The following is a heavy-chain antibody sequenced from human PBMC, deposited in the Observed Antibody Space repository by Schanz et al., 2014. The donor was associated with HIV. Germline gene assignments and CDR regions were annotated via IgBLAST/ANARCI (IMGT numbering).Heavy chain of an antibody. J-gene: IGHJ5*02. Sequence: EVQLLESGGGLVQPGGSLRLSCTASGFTFSNYVMNWVRQAPGKGLEWVSGISGNGVNTYYADSVKGRFTISRDNSKNTLYLQMRSLRPEDTAVYYRAKDAYSSTWYLGENWFDPWGQGTLVTVSS. V-gene: IGHV3-23*01. D-gene: IGHD6-13*01. CDR2: ISGNGVNT. CDR1: GFTFSNYV. CDR3: AKDAYSSTWYLGENWFDP.